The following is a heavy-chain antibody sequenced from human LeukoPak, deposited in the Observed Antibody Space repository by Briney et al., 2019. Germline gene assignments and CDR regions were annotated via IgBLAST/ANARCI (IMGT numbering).Heavy chain of an antibody. J-gene: IGHJ3*02. CDR3: ARDPSIVGEPDDAFDI. V-gene: IGHV3-48*03. D-gene: IGHD1-26*01. CDR1: GFTFSSYE. Sequence: GGSLRLSCAASGFTFSSYEMNWVRQAPGKGLEWVSYISSSGSTIYYADSVKGRFTISRDNAKNSLYLQMNSLRAEDTAVYYCARDPSIVGEPDDAFDIWGQGTMVTVSS. CDR2: ISSSGSTI.